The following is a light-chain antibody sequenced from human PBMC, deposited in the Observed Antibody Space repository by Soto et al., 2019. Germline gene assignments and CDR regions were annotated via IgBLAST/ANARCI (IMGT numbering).Light chain of an antibody. CDR1: QSVGSN. Sequence: VLTQSPATLSVSPGERATLSCRTSQSVGSNLAWYQQKPGQAPRLLIYGAFIRAPGFPVTFRGTGSGSEFTLTISSLRSEDGALYYCQQYDKWPYTFGQGTKVDIK. V-gene: IGKV3-15*01. CDR3: QQYDKWPYT. J-gene: IGKJ2*01. CDR2: GAF.